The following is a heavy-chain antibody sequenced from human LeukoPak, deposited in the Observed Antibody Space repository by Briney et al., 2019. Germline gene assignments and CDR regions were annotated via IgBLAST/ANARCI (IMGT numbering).Heavy chain of an antibody. J-gene: IGHJ4*02. CDR1: GGSITSSNFY. CDR2: IFYTGNT. Sequence: SETLSLTCTVSGGSITSSNFYWGWIRQPPGKGLEWIGSIFYTGNTYYQPSLRGRLSISLDTSKNLFSLRLNSVTAADTAVYYCARNYYDSSCYYIDQFYFDSWGQGTLVTVSS. V-gene: IGHV4-39*07. D-gene: IGHD3-22*01. CDR3: ARNYYDSSCYYIDQFYFDS.